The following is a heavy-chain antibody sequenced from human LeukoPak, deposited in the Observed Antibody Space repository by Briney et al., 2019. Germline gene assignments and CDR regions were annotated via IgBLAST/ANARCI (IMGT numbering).Heavy chain of an antibody. D-gene: IGHD5-18*01. CDR1: HFTFDDYA. J-gene: IGHJ4*02. Sequence: GGSLRLSCAASHFTFDDYAMHWVRQAPGKGLKWVSLISRDGGRTYYADSVKGRFTISRDNSKNSLFLQMTRLSAEDTAFYYCAKGGGDTAMAMDYWGQGTLVTVSS. V-gene: IGHV3-43D*03. CDR3: AKGGGDTAMAMDY. CDR2: ISRDGGRT.